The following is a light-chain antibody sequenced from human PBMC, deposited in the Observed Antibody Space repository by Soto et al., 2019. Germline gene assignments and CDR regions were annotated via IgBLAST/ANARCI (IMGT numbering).Light chain of an antibody. Sequence: EIVMTQSPATLSVSPGERATLSCRASQSISGNLAWYQQKPGQAPRLLIYGASTRATGFPSRFSGSGSGTDFTTIISRLQSEDVAFYYWQQYNSWPKTFGQGTKVEIK. J-gene: IGKJ1*01. CDR1: QSISGN. CDR3: QQYNSWPKT. CDR2: GAS. V-gene: IGKV3-15*01.